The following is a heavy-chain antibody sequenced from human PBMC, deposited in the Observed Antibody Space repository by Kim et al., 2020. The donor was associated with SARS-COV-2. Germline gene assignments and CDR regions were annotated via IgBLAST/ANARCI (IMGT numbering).Heavy chain of an antibody. Sequence: GGSLRLSCAASGFTFSSYGMHWVRQAPGKGLEWVAVIGYDGSNKYYADSVKGRFTISRDNSKNTLYLQMNSLRAEDTAVYYCARGEDTLTTESYYGMDVWGQGTTVTVSS. CDR3: ARGEDTLTTESYYGMDV. V-gene: IGHV3-33*01. CDR1: GFTFSSYG. D-gene: IGHD4-17*01. J-gene: IGHJ6*02. CDR2: IGYDGSNK.